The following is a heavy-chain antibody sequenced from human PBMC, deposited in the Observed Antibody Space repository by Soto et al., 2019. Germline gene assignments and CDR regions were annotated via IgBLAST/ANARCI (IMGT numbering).Heavy chain of an antibody. D-gene: IGHD2-21*02. CDR2: IIPIFGTA. CDR1: GGTFSSYA. V-gene: IGHV1-69*12. CDR3: ESRDGGNSDPYYYYGMDV. Sequence: QVQLVQSGAEVKKPGSSVKVSCKASGGTFSSYAISWVRQAPGQGLEWMGGIIPIFGTANYAQKFQGRVTITADDSTSTAYMELSSLRSEDTAVYYFESRDGGNSDPYYYYGMDVWGQGTTVTVSS. J-gene: IGHJ6*02.